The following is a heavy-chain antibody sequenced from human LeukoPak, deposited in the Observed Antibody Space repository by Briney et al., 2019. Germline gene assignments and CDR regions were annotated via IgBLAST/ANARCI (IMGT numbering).Heavy chain of an antibody. V-gene: IGHV1-3*01. CDR2: INAGNGNT. CDR1: GYTFTSYA. D-gene: IGHD4-17*01. CDR3: ARDAKTTVTSPGY. Sequence: ASVTVSCKASGYTFTSYAMHWVRQARGQRVEWMGWINAGNGNTKYSQKFHGRVTITRDTSASTAYMELSSLRSEDTAVYYCARDAKTTVTSPGYWGQGTLVTVSS. J-gene: IGHJ4*02.